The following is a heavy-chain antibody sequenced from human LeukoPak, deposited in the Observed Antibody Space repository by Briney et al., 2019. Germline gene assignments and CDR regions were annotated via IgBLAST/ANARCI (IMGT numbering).Heavy chain of an antibody. J-gene: IGHJ4*02. V-gene: IGHV4-4*07. CDR3: ASASRYCSSTSCGFDY. CDR2: IYTSGGT. CDR1: GGSISSYY. Sequence: SETLSLTCTVSGGSISSYYWSWIRQPAGKGLEWIGRIYTSGGTNYNPSLKSRVTMSVDTSKNQFSLKLSSVTAADTAVYYCASASRYCSSTSCGFDYWGQGTLVTVSS. D-gene: IGHD2-2*01.